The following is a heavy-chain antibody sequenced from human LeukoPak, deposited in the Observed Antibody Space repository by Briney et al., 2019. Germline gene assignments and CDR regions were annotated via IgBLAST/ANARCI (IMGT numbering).Heavy chain of an antibody. V-gene: IGHV1-8*01. D-gene: IGHD5-18*01. J-gene: IGHJ5*02. Sequence: ASVKVSCKASGYTFTSYDINWVRQATGQGLEWMGWMNPNSGNTGYAQKFQGRVTMTRNTSISTAYMELSSLRPEGTAVYYWARPRGYSYCTNWFDPWGQGTVVTDS. CDR2: MNPNSGNT. CDR3: ARPRGYSYCTNWFDP. CDR1: GYTFTSYD.